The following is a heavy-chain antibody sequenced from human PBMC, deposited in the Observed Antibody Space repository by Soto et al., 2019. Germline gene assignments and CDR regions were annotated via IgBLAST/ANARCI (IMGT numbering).Heavy chain of an antibody. D-gene: IGHD6-13*01. CDR1: GFTFSSYS. V-gene: IGHV3-21*02. Sequence: DVQLVESGGGLVKPGGSLRLSCAASGFTFSSYSMNWVRQAPGKGLEWVSSISSSCSHIYYADSVKGRFTISRDNAENSLYLQMNSLRAEDTAVYYCARCCEMSCIATSAMTYWCQGTLVTVSS. CDR3: ARCCEMSCIATSAMTY. J-gene: IGHJ4*02. CDR2: ISSSCSHI.